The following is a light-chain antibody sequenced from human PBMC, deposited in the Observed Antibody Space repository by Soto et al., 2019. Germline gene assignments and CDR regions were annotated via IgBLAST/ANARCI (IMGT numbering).Light chain of an antibody. CDR2: DAS. V-gene: IGKV3-20*01. CDR3: QQYGSSPPIT. J-gene: IGKJ5*01. CDR1: QSVDSSF. Sequence: ENVLTQSPGTLSLSPGDTPTLSCRAIQSVDSSFVARFQLKPGQAPRLLIYDASSRATGIPDRFSGSESGTDFTLTISRLEAEDSAVYYCQQYGSSPPITFGQGTRLEIK.